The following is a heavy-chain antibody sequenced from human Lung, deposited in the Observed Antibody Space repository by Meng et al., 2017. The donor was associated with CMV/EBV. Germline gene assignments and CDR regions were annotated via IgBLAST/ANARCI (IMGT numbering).Heavy chain of an antibody. Sequence: ASXXVSXKASGYTFTGYYMHWVRQAPGQGLEWMGWINPNSGGTNYAQKFQGRVTMTRDTSISTAYMELSRLRSDDTAVYYCARGGRDGWELLFDYWGQGTXVTVSS. V-gene: IGHV1-2*02. D-gene: IGHD1-26*01. CDR3: ARGGRDGWELLFDY. CDR2: INPNSGGT. J-gene: IGHJ4*02. CDR1: GYTFTGYY.